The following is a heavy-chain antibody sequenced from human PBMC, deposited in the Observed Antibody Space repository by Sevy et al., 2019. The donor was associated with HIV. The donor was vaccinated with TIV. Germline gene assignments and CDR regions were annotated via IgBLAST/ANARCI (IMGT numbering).Heavy chain of an antibody. CDR3: AADRGEDYCSGNSCQRHYYYGLDV. CDR2: LDPEDGET. CDR1: GYRLIEVS. Sequence: ASVKVSCKVSGYRLIEVSMHWVRQAPGKGLEWMGHLDPEDGETIYAQNFQGRVTMTEDTSTDTAYMEVSSLRSGDTAGYYCAADRGEDYCSGNSCQRHYYYGLDVWGQGTTVTVSS. V-gene: IGHV1-24*01. J-gene: IGHJ6*02. D-gene: IGHD2-15*01.